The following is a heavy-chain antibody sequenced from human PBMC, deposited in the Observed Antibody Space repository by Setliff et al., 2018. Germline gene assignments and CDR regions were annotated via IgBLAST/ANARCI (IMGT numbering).Heavy chain of an antibody. Sequence: SVKVSCKASGGTFSSYAISWVRQAPGQGLEWMGGIIPIFGTVNYAQKFQGRVTITTDESTSTAYMELSSLRSEDTAVYYCARGEREGITMVRGVRGTHYYYGMDVWGQGTTVTVSS. V-gene: IGHV1-69*05. D-gene: IGHD3-10*01. CDR1: GGTFSSYA. CDR2: IIPIFGTV. J-gene: IGHJ6*02. CDR3: ARGEREGITMVRGVRGTHYYYGMDV.